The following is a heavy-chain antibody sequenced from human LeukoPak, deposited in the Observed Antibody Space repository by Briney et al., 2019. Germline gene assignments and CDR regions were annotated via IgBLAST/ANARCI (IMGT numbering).Heavy chain of an antibody. J-gene: IGHJ4*02. Sequence: SETLSLTCAVYGGSFSGCYWSWIRQPPGKGLEWIGEINHSGSTNYNPSLKSRVTISVDTSKNQFSLKLSSVTAADTAVYYCARVKAYYYGSGRYYNPFDYWGQGTLVTVSS. D-gene: IGHD3-10*01. CDR1: GGSFSGCY. V-gene: IGHV4-34*01. CDR3: ARVKAYYYGSGRYYNPFDY. CDR2: INHSGST.